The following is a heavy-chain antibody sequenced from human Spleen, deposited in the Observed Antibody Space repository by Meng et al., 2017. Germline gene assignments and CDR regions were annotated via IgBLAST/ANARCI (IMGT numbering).Heavy chain of an antibody. CDR3: ARDSARDYDSSGYYSYYYYGMDV. V-gene: IGHV3-43*01. CDR1: GFTFDDYT. CDR2: ISWDGGST. D-gene: IGHD3-22*01. J-gene: IGHJ6*02. Sequence: GESLKISCAASGFTFDDYTMHWVRQAPGKGLEWVSLISWDGGSTYYADSVKGRFTISRDNAKNSLYLQMNSLRAEDTAVYYCARDSARDYDSSGYYSYYYYGMDVWGQGTTVTVSS.